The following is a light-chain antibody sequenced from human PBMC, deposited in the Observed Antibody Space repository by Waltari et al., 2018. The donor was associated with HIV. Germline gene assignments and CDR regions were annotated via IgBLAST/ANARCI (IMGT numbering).Light chain of an antibody. Sequence: DIMVTQSPLSLPVTAGEPDSISCRASQRLLTSNGYNYLDGYLQKRGQSPQLLSYLGSNQASRVPDRFSGSGSGTDFTLKISRVEAEDVGVYYCMQALPTPHTFGQGTKLEIQ. J-gene: IGKJ2*01. CDR2: LGS. CDR3: MQALPTPHT. V-gene: IGKV2-28*01. CDR1: QRLLTSNGYNY.